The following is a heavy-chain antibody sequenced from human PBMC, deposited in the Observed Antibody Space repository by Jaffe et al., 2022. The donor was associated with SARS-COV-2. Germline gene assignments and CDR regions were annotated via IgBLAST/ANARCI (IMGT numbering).Heavy chain of an antibody. J-gene: IGHJ6*02. Sequence: EVQLVESGGGLVQPGGSLRLSCVASGFIFSSYSVNWVRQAPGKGLEWLSYISSSRSTISYADSVKGRFTISRDNAKNSLYLQMNSLRDEDTAVYYCARDGVGSGWYWVGMDVWGQGTTVTVSS. CDR3: ARDGVGSGWYWVGMDV. D-gene: IGHD6-19*01. V-gene: IGHV3-48*02. CDR1: GFIFSSYS. CDR2: ISSSRSTI.